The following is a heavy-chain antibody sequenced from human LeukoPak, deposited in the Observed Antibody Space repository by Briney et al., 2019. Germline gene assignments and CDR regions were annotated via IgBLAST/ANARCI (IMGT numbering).Heavy chain of an antibody. V-gene: IGHV3-23*01. J-gene: IGHJ4*02. CDR3: ANGSGRAVAATGRDHFDY. CDR2: ISGSGGTT. D-gene: IGHD6-19*01. Sequence: PGGSLRLSCAASGFTFRNYAMGWVRQAPGKGLEWVSGISGSGGTTYYADSVRGRFTISRDNSKNTLFLQMNRLRAEDTAVYYCANGSGRAVAATGRDHFDYWGQGTLVTVSS. CDR1: GFTFRNYA.